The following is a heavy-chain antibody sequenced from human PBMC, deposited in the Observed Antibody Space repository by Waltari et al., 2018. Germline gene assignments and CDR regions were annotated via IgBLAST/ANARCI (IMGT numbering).Heavy chain of an antibody. D-gene: IGHD7-27*01. V-gene: IGHV3-30*18. CDR3: AKTGAGAYVDS. J-gene: IGHJ4*02. Sequence: QVQLVESGGGVVQPGRSLRLSCAASGFTFSRYGMHWVRQAPGKGLEWVAAISYDVGNTYSADSVEGRFTISRDNSNNTVYLQMNSLRPEDTAVYYCAKTGAGAYVDSWGQGTLVTVSP. CDR2: ISYDVGNT. CDR1: GFTFSRYG.